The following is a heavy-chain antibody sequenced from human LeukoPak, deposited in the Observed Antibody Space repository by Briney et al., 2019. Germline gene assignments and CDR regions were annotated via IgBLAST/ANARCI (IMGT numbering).Heavy chain of an antibody. V-gene: IGHV3-23*01. CDR3: AKGGTRGGSYLTIDY. CDR2: ISGSGGST. Sequence: GGSLRLSCAASGFTFSSYAMSWVRQAPGKGLEWVSAISGSGGSTYYADSVKGRFTISRDNSENNLYLQMNSLRAEDTAVYYCAKGGTRGGSYLTIDYWGQGTLVTVSS. J-gene: IGHJ4*02. CDR1: GFTFSSYA. D-gene: IGHD1-26*01.